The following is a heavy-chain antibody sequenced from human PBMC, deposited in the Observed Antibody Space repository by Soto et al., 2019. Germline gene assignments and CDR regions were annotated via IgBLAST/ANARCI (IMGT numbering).Heavy chain of an antibody. CDR1: GFTFSDYY. CDR3: ARQGEDYGDTGNAFDI. CDR2: ISSSSSYT. D-gene: IGHD4-17*01. J-gene: IGHJ3*02. V-gene: IGHV3-11*06. Sequence: QVQLVESGGGLVKPGGSLRLSCAASGFTFSDYYMSWIRQAPGKGLEWVSYISSSSSYTNYADSVKGRFTISRDNAKNSLYLQMNSLRAEDTAVYYCARQGEDYGDTGNAFDIWGQGRMVTVSS.